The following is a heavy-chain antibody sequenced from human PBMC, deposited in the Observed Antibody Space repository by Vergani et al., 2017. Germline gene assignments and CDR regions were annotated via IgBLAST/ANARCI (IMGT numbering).Heavy chain of an antibody. J-gene: IGHJ4*02. CDR2: IYSGGST. CDR3: ARDRPIDSSSYYYLG. V-gene: IGHV3-66*01. CDR1: GFTVSSNY. D-gene: IGHD3-22*01. Sequence: EVQLVESGGGLVQPGGSLRLSCAASGFTVSSNYMSWVRQALGKGLEWVSVIYSGGSTDYADSVKGRFTISRDNSKNTLYLQMNSLRAEDTAVYYCARDRPIDSSSYYYLGWGQGTLVTVSS.